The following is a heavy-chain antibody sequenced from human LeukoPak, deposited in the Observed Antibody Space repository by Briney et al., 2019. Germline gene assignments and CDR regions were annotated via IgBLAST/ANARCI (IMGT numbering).Heavy chain of an antibody. Sequence: GRSLRLSCAASGFTFSSYTMHWVRQAPGKGLEWVAVISYDESNKYYADSVKRRFTISRDNAKNSLYLQMNSLRDEDTAVYYCARDYDDYVWGSYRSGLDYWGQGTLVTVSS. D-gene: IGHD3-16*02. CDR3: ARDYDDYVWGSYRSGLDY. V-gene: IGHV3-30-3*01. J-gene: IGHJ4*02. CDR1: GFTFSSYT. CDR2: ISYDESNK.